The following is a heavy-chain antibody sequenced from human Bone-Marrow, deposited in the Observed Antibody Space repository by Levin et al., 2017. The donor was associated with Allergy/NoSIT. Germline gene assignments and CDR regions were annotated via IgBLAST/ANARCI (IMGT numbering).Heavy chain of an antibody. J-gene: IGHJ4*02. CDR2: ISGSGVTS. CDR3: ASSGPFSSMSMFQS. CDR1: RFPFSSYA. Sequence: GESLKISCAASRFPFSSYAMAWVRQPPGKGLEWVAYISGSGVTSTYPDSVKGRFTISRDDSKNTVYLQMTGLRAGDTALYYCASSGPFSSMSMFQSWGQGTLVTVSS. V-gene: IGHV3-23*01. D-gene: IGHD3-3*02.